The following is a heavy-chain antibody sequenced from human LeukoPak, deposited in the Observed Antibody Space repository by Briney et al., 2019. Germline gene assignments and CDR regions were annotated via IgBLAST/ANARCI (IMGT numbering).Heavy chain of an antibody. CDR1: EFTLSSYA. Sequence: PGGSLRLSCAASEFTLSSYAMSWVRQAPGKGLEWVSTISGSSGHTSYADSVKGRFTISRDNSKNTLYLQMNSLRAEDTALYSCAKENYGDYVFDQWGQGTLVTVSS. V-gene: IGHV3-23*01. J-gene: IGHJ4*02. D-gene: IGHD4-17*01. CDR2: ISGSSGHT. CDR3: AKENYGDYVFDQ.